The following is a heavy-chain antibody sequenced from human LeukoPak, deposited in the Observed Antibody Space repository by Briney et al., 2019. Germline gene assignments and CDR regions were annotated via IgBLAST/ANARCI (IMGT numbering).Heavy chain of an antibody. CDR2: IKQDGSEK. V-gene: IGHV3-7*01. Sequence: GGSLRLSCAASGFTFSSYWMSWVRQAPGKGLEWVANIKQDGSEKYYVDSVKGRFTISRDNAKNSLYLQMNSLRAEDTAVYYCARFQYYYDGSGSLPPDYWGQGTLVTVSS. J-gene: IGHJ4*02. CDR1: GFTFSSYW. D-gene: IGHD3-22*01. CDR3: ARFQYYYDGSGSLPPDY.